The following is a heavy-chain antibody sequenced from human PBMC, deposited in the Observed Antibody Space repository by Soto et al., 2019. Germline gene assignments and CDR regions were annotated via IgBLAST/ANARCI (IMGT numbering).Heavy chain of an antibody. V-gene: IGHV1-2*02. CDR3: ARSQSGALGAFDI. CDR1: GYTFTGYY. Sequence: GASVKVSCKASGYTFTGYYMHWVRQAPGQGLEWMGWINPNSGGTNYAQKFQGRVTMTRDTSISTAYMELSRLRSDDTAVYYCARSQSGALGAFDIWGQGTMVTVSS. D-gene: IGHD7-27*01. CDR2: INPNSGGT. J-gene: IGHJ3*02.